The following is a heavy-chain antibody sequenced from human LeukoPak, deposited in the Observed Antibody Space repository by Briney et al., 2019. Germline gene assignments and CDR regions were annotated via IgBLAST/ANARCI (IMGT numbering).Heavy chain of an antibody. Sequence: PGGSLRLSCAASGFTFSSYAMSWVRQAPGKGLEWVSAISSSGASKYYADSVKGRFTISRDNSKNTLYLQMNSLRADDTAVYYCARNRKNPGYLKALDYWGQGTLPTVSS. D-gene: IGHD3-22*01. CDR1: GFTFSSYA. V-gene: IGHV3-23*01. CDR3: ARNRKNPGYLKALDY. J-gene: IGHJ4*01. CDR2: ISSSGASK.